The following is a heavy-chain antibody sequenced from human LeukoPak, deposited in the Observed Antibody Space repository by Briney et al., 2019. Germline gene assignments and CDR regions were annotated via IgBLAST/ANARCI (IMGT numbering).Heavy chain of an antibody. J-gene: IGHJ4*02. D-gene: IGHD1-7*01. V-gene: IGHV3-21*01. CDR3: ARDGGITGTTSRGSFDY. CDR1: GFSVSSNY. Sequence: GGSLRLSCAVSGFSVSSNYMTWVRQAPGKGLEWVSSISSGSSYIYYADSVKGRFTISRDNAKNSLYLQMNSLRAEGTAVYYCARDGGITGTTSRGSFDYWGQGTLVTVSS. CDR2: ISSGSSYI.